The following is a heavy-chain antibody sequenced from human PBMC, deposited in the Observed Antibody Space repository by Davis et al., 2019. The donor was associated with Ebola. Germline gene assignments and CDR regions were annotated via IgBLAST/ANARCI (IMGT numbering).Heavy chain of an antibody. J-gene: IGHJ3*02. CDR1: GFTSSSYS. V-gene: IGHV3-48*01. CDR2: ISSSSSTI. Sequence: PGGPLRLSCAASGFTSSSYSMNWVRQAPGKGLEWVSYISSSSSTIYYADSVKGRFTISRDNAKNSLYLQMNSLRAEDTAVYYCASGSYRRSWAFDIWGQGTMVTVSS. CDR3: ASGSYRRSWAFDI. D-gene: IGHD5-18*01.